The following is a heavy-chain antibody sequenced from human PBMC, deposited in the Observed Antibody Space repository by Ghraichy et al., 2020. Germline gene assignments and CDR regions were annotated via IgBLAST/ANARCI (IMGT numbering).Heavy chain of an antibody. J-gene: IGHJ4*02. CDR1: GDSISSSGYF. CDR3: ARPFASSCPIFDH. D-gene: IGHD6-13*01. Sequence: LSLTCSVSGDSISSSGYFWGWIRQPTGKGPEWIGSMYYGGDTYYNPSLKSRVTISADTSKNQFSLNLRSVNAADTAVYYCARPFASSCPIFDHWGQGILVTVSS. CDR2: MYYGGDT. V-gene: IGHV4-39*01.